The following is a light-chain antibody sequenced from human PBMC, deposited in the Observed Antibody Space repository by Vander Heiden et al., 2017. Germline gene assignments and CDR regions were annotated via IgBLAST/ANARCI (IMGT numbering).Light chain of an antibody. Sequence: SYQLTQPPPVSVSPGQTARITCSGDALPTKYAYWNQQKSGQAPVVVIYEDNKRPSGIPERFSGSSSGTMATLTISGAQVEDEADYYCYSTDSSGKRGVFGGGTKLTVL. CDR2: EDN. J-gene: IGLJ2*01. V-gene: IGLV3-10*01. CDR3: YSTDSSGKRGV. CDR1: ALPTKY.